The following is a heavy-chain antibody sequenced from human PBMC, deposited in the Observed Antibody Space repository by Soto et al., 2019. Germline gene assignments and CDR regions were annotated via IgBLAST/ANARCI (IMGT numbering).Heavy chain of an antibody. CDR1: GVSFKDYE. Sequence: EVQLVESGGGLVQPGGSLRLSCSASGVSFKDYEMNWVRQAPGKGLEWTSHISDRENAIYYAESVSGRFTISRDNAKRSLYLQMNSLTVEDTAIYDGAREMPTDLPYFDLWVQGTLVTVS. J-gene: IGHJ4*02. CDR2: ISDRENAI. CDR3: AREMPTDLPYFDL. D-gene: IGHD4-4*01. V-gene: IGHV3-48*03.